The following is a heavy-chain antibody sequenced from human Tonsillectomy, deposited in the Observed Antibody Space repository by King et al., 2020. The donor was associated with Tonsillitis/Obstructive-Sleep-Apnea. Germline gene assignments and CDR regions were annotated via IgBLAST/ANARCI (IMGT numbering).Heavy chain of an antibody. CDR1: GYTFTSYG. J-gene: IGHJ5*02. D-gene: IGHD6-13*01. CDR3: ARADPISAAGTFDP. V-gene: IGHV1-18*01. CDR2: ISAYSGKT. Sequence: VQLVESGAEGKNPGASVKVSCKASGYTFTSYGSNWVRQAPGQGLERMGWISAYSGKTNYAQTLQGRVSMTTDTPTNTAYMDLRSLRYDDTAVYYCARADPISAAGTFDPWGQGTLVTVSS.